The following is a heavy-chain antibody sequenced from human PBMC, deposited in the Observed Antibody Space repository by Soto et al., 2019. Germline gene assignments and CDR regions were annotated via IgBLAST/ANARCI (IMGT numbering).Heavy chain of an antibody. J-gene: IGHJ4*02. V-gene: IGHV3-15*05. CDR1: GFTFSNAW. CDR2: IKSKTDGGTT. D-gene: IGHD1-1*01. CDR3: TRGGLEPFDF. Sequence: PGGSLRLSCAASGFTFSNAWMSWVRQAPGKGLEWVGRIKSKTDGGTTDYAAPVKGRFTISRDNTRNTLFLQMNSLTVEDTAVYYCTRGGLEPFDFWGQGVLVTVSS.